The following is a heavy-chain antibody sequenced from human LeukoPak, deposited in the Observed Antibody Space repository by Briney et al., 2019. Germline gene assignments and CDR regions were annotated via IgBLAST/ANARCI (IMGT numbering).Heavy chain of an antibody. J-gene: IGHJ3*02. CDR2: IYHSGST. D-gene: IGHD3-3*01. Sequence: PSQTLSLTCTVSGGSISSGGYYWSWIRQPPGKGLEWIGYIYHSGSTYYNPSFKSRVTISVDRSKNQFSLKLSSVTAADTAVYYCARLSGSDVLTYYDFWSGLAYAFDIWGQGTMVTVSS. CDR1: GGSISSGGYY. V-gene: IGHV4-30-2*01. CDR3: ARLSGSDVLTYYDFWSGLAYAFDI.